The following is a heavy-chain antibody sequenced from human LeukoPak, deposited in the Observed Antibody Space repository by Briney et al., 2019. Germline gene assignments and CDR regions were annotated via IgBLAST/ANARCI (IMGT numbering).Heavy chain of an antibody. J-gene: IGHJ4*02. Sequence: PSETLSLTCTVSGGSISSYSWSWIRQPPGKGLEWFGYISYSGSTNYNPSLKSRVTISMDTSDNQVSLELRSGTAADTAVYYCARGYISSWYYFDLWGQGTVVTVSS. CDR1: GGSISSYS. CDR3: ARGYISSWYYFDL. D-gene: IGHD6-13*01. CDR2: ISYSGST. V-gene: IGHV4-59*01.